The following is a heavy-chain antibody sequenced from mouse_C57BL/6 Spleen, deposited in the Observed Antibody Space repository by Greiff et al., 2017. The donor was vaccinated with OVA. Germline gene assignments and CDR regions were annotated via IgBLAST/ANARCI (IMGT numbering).Heavy chain of an antibody. CDR1: GYTFTSYW. V-gene: IGHV1-69*01. Sequence: QVQLQQPGAELVMPGASVKLSCKASGYTFTSYWMHWVKQRPGQGLEWIGEIDPSDRYTNYNQKFKGKSTLTVDKSSSTAYMQLSSLTSEDSAVYYCARWGIYYGSTYAMDYWGQGTSVTVSS. CDR2: IDPSDRYT. J-gene: IGHJ4*01. CDR3: ARWGIYYGSTYAMDY. D-gene: IGHD1-1*01.